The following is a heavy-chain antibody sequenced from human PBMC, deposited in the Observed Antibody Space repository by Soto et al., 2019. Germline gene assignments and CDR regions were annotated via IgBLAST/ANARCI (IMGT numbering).Heavy chain of an antibody. CDR2: INPSGGIT. V-gene: IGHV1-46*01. Sequence: QVQLVQSGAEVKKPGASVKVSCKASGYTLTSYYLHWVRQAPGQGPEWMGIINPSGGITNDAQKFQDRVTMNSETSTSTVYMELSSLRSEDTAVYYCARGISTTRYYYYYGMDVWGQGTTVTVSS. CDR1: GYTLTSYY. J-gene: IGHJ6*02. CDR3: ARGISTTRYYYYYGMDV. D-gene: IGHD2-2*01.